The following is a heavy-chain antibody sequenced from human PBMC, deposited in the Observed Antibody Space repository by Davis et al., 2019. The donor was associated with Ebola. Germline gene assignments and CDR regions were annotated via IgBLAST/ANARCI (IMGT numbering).Heavy chain of an antibody. CDR3: ARYCHYTDCSYFDC. D-gene: IGHD3-16*01. J-gene: IGHJ4*02. Sequence: PGGSLRLSCVVSGFSFETSWMTWVRQAPGKGLEWVANMKGDGTLKNYVDSVKGRFTISRDNARKSLYLDMNSLRAEDTATYYCARYCHYTDCSYFDCWGQGTMVAVSS. V-gene: IGHV3-7*03. CDR1: GFSFETSW. CDR2: MKGDGTLK.